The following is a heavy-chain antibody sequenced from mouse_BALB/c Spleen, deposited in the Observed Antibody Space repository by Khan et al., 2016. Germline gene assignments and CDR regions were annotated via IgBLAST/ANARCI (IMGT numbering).Heavy chain of an antibody. CDR1: GYTFTNYW. D-gene: IGHD1-1*01. Sequence: QVQLQQPGAELVRPGASVKLSCKASGYTFTNYWLNWVKQRPGQGLEWIGNIYPSDSYTNYNQNFKDKATLTVDKSSSTAYMQLSSPTSEDSAVYYCTGDYHGTSSMDYWGQGTSVTVSS. CDR2: IYPSDSYT. CDR3: TGDYHGTSSMDY. J-gene: IGHJ4*01. V-gene: IGHV1-69*02.